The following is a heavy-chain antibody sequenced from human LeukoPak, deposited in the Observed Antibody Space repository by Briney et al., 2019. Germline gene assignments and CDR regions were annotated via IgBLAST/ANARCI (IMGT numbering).Heavy chain of an antibody. V-gene: IGHV1-24*01. J-gene: IGHJ4*02. CDR3: ATELQYNGSGSYYNGFDY. D-gene: IGHD3-10*01. CDR2: FDPEDGET. Sequence: ASVKVSCKVSGYTLTELSMHWVRQAPGKGLEWMGGFDPEDGETIYAQKFQGRVTMTEDTSTDTAYMELSSLRSEDTAVYYCATELQYNGSGSYYNGFDYWGQGTLVTVSS. CDR1: GYTLTELS.